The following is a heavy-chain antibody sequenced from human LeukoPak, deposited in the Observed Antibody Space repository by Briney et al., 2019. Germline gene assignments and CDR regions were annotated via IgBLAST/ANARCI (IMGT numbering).Heavy chain of an antibody. J-gene: IGHJ4*02. CDR1: AYRFTTFW. CDR2: ITLSDSYT. CDR3: ATSSGNNPFDY. Sequence: PGESLKISCKASAYRFTTFWISWVRQMPRKGLEWMGRITLSDSYTNYSPSFRGHVTISADKSSTTTYLQWSSLRASDTAMYYCATSSGNNPFDYWGQGTLVTVSS. D-gene: IGHD1-14*01. V-gene: IGHV5-10-1*01.